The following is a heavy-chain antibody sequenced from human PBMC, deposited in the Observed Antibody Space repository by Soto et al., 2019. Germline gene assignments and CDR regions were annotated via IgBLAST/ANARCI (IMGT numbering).Heavy chain of an antibody. J-gene: IGHJ4*02. CDR2: IGYDGSSQ. CDR3: VRDGVGEVPDY. Sequence: QVQLVESGGGVVQPGRSLRLACAASGFNFRGYGMHWVRQAPGRGLEWVALIGYDGSSQYYADSVKGRFTISSDNSKDTVFLQMSSLRAEDTGVYYCVRDGVGEVPDYWGQGTLVTVSS. D-gene: IGHD3-3*01. V-gene: IGHV3-33*01. CDR1: GFNFRGYG.